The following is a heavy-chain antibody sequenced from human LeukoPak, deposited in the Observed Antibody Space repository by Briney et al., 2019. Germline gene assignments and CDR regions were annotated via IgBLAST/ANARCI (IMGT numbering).Heavy chain of an antibody. CDR3: ATAQWVHCSSTSCHHNWFDP. D-gene: IGHD2-2*01. V-gene: IGHV1-24*01. J-gene: IGHJ5*02. CDR1: GYTLTELS. Sequence: ASVKVSCKVSGYTLTELSMHWVRQAPGKGIEWMGGFDPEDGETIYAQKFQGRVTMTEDTSTDTAYMELSSLRSEDTAVYYCATAQWVHCSSTSCHHNWFDPWGQVTLVTVSS. CDR2: FDPEDGET.